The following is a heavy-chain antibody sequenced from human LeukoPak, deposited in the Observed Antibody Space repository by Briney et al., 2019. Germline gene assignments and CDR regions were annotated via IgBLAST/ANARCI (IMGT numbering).Heavy chain of an antibody. J-gene: IGHJ4*02. CDR1: GFIFSDYY. CDR2: ISDSVTTT. D-gene: IGHD3-22*01. CDR3: AIYYDSSGSIDH. Sequence: GRSLRLSCAAAGFIFSDYYMTWIRQTPGKGLEWLSYISDSVTTTNYADSVQGRLTISSDNAKKSLFLQINSLRAEDMAVYYCAIYYDSSGSIDHWGQGTLVTVSS. V-gene: IGHV3-11*01.